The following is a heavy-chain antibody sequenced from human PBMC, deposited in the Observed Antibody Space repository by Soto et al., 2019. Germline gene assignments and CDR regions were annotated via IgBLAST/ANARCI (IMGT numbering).Heavy chain of an antibody. V-gene: IGHV3-33*01. D-gene: IGHD3-16*01. J-gene: IGHJ4*02. CDR1: GFTFSSYG. Sequence: GGSLRLSCAASGFTFSSYGMHWVRQAPGKGLEWVAVIWYDGSNKYYADSVKGRFTISRDNSKNTLYLQMNSLRAEDTAVYYCARDKGSKKGLDYWGQGTLVTVSS. CDR2: IWYDGSNK. CDR3: ARDKGSKKGLDY.